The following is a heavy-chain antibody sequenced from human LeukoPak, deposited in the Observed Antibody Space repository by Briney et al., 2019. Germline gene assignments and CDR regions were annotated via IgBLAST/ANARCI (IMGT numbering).Heavy chain of an antibody. D-gene: IGHD5-18*01. CDR1: GYTFTSYG. J-gene: IGHJ3*02. CDR2: INPNTGGT. Sequence: GASVKVSCKASGYTFTSYGISWVRQAPGQGLEWMGRINPNTGGTNYAQRFQGRVTMTRDTSISTAYMELNRLTSDDTAVYYCARQLSPYAFDIWGQGTVVTVSS. CDR3: ARQLSPYAFDI. V-gene: IGHV1-2*06.